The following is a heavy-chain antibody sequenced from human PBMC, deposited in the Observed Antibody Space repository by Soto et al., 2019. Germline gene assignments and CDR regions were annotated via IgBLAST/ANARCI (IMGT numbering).Heavy chain of an antibody. CDR3: ARGFRKAFNA. J-gene: IGHJ6*04. CDR1: GFTFSGYS. Sequence: EVQLVESGGGLVKPGGSLRLSCVASGFTFSGYSINWVRQAPGKGLEWVSLISGPSSYIYYADSVKGRFTISRDNAKSGVYLQMNSLGAEDTAVYYCARGFRKAFNAWGKEPKVSVSS. V-gene: IGHV3-21*01. CDR2: ISGPSSYI.